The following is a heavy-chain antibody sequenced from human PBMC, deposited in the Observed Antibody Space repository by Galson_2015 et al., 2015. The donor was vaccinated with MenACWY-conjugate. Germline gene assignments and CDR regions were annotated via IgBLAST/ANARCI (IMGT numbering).Heavy chain of an antibody. CDR2: ISAYNGNT. CDR3: ARVSGLAAAGTHWFDP. J-gene: IGHJ5*02. Sequence: SVKVSCKASGYTFTSYGISWVRQAPGQGLEWMGWISAYNGNTNYAQKLQGRVTMTTDTSTSTAYMELRSLRSDDTAVYYCARVSGLAAAGTHWFDPWGQGTLVTVSS. CDR1: GYTFTSYG. V-gene: IGHV1-18*01. D-gene: IGHD6-13*01.